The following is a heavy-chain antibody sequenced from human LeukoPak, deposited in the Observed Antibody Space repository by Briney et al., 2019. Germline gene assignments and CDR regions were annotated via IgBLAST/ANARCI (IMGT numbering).Heavy chain of an antibody. CDR3: ARGPNPYCSSTSCHQRGNFDY. J-gene: IGHJ4*02. D-gene: IGHD2-2*01. CDR1: GGSISSYY. Sequence: SETLSLTCTVSGGSISSYYWSWIRQPPGKGLEWIGYIYYSGCTNYNPSLKSRVTISVDTSKNQFSLKLSSVTAADTAVYYCARGPNPYCSSTSCHQRGNFDYWGQGTLVTVSS. V-gene: IGHV4-59*12. CDR2: IYYSGCT.